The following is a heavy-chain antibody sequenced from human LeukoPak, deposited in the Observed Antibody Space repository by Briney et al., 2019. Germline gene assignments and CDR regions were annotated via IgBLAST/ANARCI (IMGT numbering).Heavy chain of an antibody. CDR3: AREISRFGI. CDR2: IYIGGST. J-gene: IGHJ4*02. V-gene: IGHV3-66*01. CDR1: GFTVSSNY. D-gene: IGHD3-16*01. Sequence: GGSLRLSCAASGFTVSSNYMSWVRRAPGKGLEWVSGIYIGGSTYYADSVKGRFTISRDNPNNTLYLQMHSLRAEDTAVYYCAREISRFGIWGQGTLVTVSS.